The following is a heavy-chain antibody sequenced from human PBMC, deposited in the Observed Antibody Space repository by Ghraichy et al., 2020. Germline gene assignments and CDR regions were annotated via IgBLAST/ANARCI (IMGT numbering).Heavy chain of an antibody. CDR1: GYTFTSYA. V-gene: IGHV1-3*01. Sequence: ASVKVSCKASGYTFTSYAMHWVRQAPGQRLEWMGWINAGNGNTKYSQKFQGRVTITRDTSASTAYMELSSLRSEDTAVYYCARDDIVVVPAAMGRLGYWGQGTLVTVSS. J-gene: IGHJ4*02. D-gene: IGHD2-2*01. CDR2: INAGNGNT. CDR3: ARDDIVVVPAAMGRLGY.